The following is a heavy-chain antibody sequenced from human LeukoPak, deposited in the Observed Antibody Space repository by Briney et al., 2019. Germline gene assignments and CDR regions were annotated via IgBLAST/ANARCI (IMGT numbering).Heavy chain of an antibody. CDR2: ISGSGGST. J-gene: IGHJ5*02. Sequence: GGSLRLSCAASGFTFSSYAMSWVRQAPGKGLGWVSAISGSGGSTYYADSVKGRFTISRDNSKNTLYLQMNSLRAEDTAVYYCAKEAQVGSSSSGRPGDFDPWGQGTLVTVSS. D-gene: IGHD6-6*01. CDR1: GFTFSSYA. CDR3: AKEAQVGSSSSGRPGDFDP. V-gene: IGHV3-23*01.